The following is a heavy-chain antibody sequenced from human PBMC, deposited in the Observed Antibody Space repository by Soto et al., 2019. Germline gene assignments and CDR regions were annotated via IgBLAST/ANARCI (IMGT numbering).Heavy chain of an antibody. CDR1: GFTVSSNY. Sequence: EVQLVESGGGLVQPGGSLRLSCAASGFTVSSNYMSWVRQAPGKGLEWVSVIYSGGSTYYADSVKGRFTISRGNSKHALYIQMNSLRAEDTAVYYCARGYGGYGLNYWGQGTLVTVSS. J-gene: IGHJ4*02. V-gene: IGHV3-66*01. D-gene: IGHD5-12*01. CDR2: IYSGGST. CDR3: ARGYGGYGLNY.